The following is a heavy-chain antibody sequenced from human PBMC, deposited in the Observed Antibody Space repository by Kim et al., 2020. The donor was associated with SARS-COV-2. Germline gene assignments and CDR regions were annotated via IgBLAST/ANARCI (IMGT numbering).Heavy chain of an antibody. V-gene: IGHV4-31*03. Sequence: SETLSLTCTVSGGSISSGGYYWSWIRQHPGKGLEWIGYIYYSGSTYYNPSLKSRVTISVDTSKNQFSLKLSSVTAADTAVYYCARQSTWEPISGWFDPWGQGTLVTVSS. CDR2: IYYSGST. D-gene: IGHD1-26*01. CDR1: GGSISSGGYY. CDR3: ARQSTWEPISGWFDP. J-gene: IGHJ5*02.